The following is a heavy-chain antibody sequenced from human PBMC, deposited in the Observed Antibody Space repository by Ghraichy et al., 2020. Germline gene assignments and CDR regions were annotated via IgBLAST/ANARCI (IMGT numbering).Heavy chain of an antibody. CDR3: ARHIKLGYCSGGSCSPSYYGMDV. J-gene: IGHJ6*02. D-gene: IGHD2-15*01. V-gene: IGHV1-18*01. Sequence: ASVKVSCKASGYTFTSYGISWVRQAPGQGLEWMGWISAYNGNTNYAQKLQGRVTMTTDTSTSTAYMELRSLRSDDTAVYYCARHIKLGYCSGGSCSPSYYGMDVWGQGTTVTVSS. CDR2: ISAYNGNT. CDR1: GYTFTSYG.